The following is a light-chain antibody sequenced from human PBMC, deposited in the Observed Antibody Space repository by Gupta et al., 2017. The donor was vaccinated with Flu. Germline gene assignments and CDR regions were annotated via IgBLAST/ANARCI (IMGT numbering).Light chain of an antibody. Sequence: SEHSTYAIAWHQQQPGKGPRFLMKLNVAGSHTKGDGIPDRFSGSSSGAERYLTISSLQSEDEADYYCQTWGTGIQLFGGGTKLTVL. CDR3: QTWGTGIQL. CDR1: SEHSTYA. J-gene: IGLJ3*02. V-gene: IGLV4-69*01. CDR2: LNVAGSH.